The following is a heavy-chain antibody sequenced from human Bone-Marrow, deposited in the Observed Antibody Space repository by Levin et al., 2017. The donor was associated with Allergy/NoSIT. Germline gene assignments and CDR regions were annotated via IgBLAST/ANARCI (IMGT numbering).Heavy chain of an antibody. V-gene: IGHV3-74*01. J-gene: IGHJ6*02. CDR2: IHTDGRTT. Sequence: AGGSLRLSCRGSGISFSSYWMHWVRQAPGKGLVGVAHIHTDGRTTTYANSVKGRFTISRDNAQNTVYLQMNSLRAEDTAVYYCTRDMNVWGQGTTVTVSS. CDR1: GISFSSYW. CDR3: TRDMNV.